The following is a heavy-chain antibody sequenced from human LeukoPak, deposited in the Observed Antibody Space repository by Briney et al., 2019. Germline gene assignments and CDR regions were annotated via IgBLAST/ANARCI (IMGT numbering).Heavy chain of an antibody. CDR2: IRYDGSNK. J-gene: IGHJ4*02. V-gene: IGHV3-30*02. CDR1: GFTFSSYG. Sequence: GGSLRLSCAAFGFTFSSYGMHWVRQAPGKGLEWVAFIRYDGSNKYYADSVKGRFTISRDNSKNTLYLQMNSLRAEDTAVYYCARDRTYYYGSGPGYWGQGTLVTVSS. CDR3: ARDRTYYYGSGPGY. D-gene: IGHD3-10*01.